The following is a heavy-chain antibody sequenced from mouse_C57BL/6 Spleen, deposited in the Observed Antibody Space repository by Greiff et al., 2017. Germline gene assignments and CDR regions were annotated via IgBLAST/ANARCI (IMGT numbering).Heavy chain of an antibody. D-gene: IGHD1-1*01. J-gene: IGHJ2*01. CDR2: ISYDGSN. V-gene: IGHV3-6*01. CDR1: GYSITSGYY. CDR3: ARRGYYGSNYFDY. Sequence: QSGPGLVKPSQSLSLTCSVTGYSITSGYYWNWIRQFPGNKLEWMGYISYDGSNNYNPSLKNRISITRDTSKNQFFLKLNSVTTEDTATYYCARRGYYGSNYFDYWGQGTTLTVSS.